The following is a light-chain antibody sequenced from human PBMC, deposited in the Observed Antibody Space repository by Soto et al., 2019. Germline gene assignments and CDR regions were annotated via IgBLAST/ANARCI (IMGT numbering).Light chain of an antibody. J-gene: IGKJ5*01. CDR1: RSISSW. CDR2: DAS. CDR3: QQTYTTLPIT. Sequence: DLQMTQSPSTLSASVGDRVTITCRASRSISSWLAWYQQKPGKAPKLLIYDASSLESGVPSRFSGSGSGTDFTLTISSLQPEDFATYYCQQTYTTLPITFGQGTRLEIK. V-gene: IGKV1-5*01.